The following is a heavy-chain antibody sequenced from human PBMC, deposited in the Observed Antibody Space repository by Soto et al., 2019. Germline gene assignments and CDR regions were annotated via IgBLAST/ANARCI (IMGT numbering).Heavy chain of an antibody. CDR3: ARGGGFLGY. V-gene: IGHV4-30-2*01. D-gene: IGHD3-10*01. J-gene: IGHJ4*02. CDR2: ISHTGST. Sequence: QLQLQESGSGLVKPSQTLSLTGAVSGGSISSGGYSWSWIRQPPGKGLEWIGYISHTGSTYYNPSPERRVTISVDRSKNQSSLKLSSVTAADTAVYYCARGGGFLGYWGQGTLVTVSS. CDR1: GGSISSGGYS.